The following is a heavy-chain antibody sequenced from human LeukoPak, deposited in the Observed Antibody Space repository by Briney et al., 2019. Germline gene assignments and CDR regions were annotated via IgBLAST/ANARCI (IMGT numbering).Heavy chain of an antibody. CDR2: MNPKSGNT. CDR1: SYTFTNYA. CDR3: TKASLAFGTKYFDP. J-gene: IGHJ5*02. D-gene: IGHD3-10*01. Sequence: ASVKVSCKASSYTFTNYAFTWVRQAPGQGLEWMGWMNPKSGNTGYGQKFQGRVTMTRVTSITTAYMELRSLRSDDTAVYYCTKASLAFGTKYFDPWGQGTLVTVSS. V-gene: IGHV1-8*02.